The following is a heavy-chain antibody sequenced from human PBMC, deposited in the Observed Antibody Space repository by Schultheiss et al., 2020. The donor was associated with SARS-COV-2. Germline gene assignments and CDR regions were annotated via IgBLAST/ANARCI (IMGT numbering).Heavy chain of an antibody. CDR2: INHSGST. J-gene: IGHJ6*03. CDR3: AAPERVTVTPGYYMDV. CDR1: GGSFSGYY. V-gene: IGHV4-34*01. Sequence: SETLSLTCAVYGGSFSGYYWSWIRQPPGKGLEWIGEINHSGSTNYNPSLKSRVTISVDTSKNQFSLKLSSVTAADTAVYYCAAPERVTVTPGYYMDVWGKGTTVTVSS. D-gene: IGHD4-11*01.